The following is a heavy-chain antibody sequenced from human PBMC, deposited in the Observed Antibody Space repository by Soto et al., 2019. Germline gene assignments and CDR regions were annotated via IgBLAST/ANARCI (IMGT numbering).Heavy chain of an antibody. CDR2: ISYDGSNK. J-gene: IGHJ4*02. V-gene: IGHV3-30*18. CDR1: GFTFSSYG. D-gene: IGHD6-13*01. Sequence: SLRLSCAASGFTFSSYGMHWVRQAPGKGLEWVAVISYDGSNKYYADSVKGRFTISRDNPKNTLYLQMNSLRAEDTAVYYCAKGYSSSWYYFDYWSQGTLVTVSS. CDR3: AKGYSSSWYYFDY.